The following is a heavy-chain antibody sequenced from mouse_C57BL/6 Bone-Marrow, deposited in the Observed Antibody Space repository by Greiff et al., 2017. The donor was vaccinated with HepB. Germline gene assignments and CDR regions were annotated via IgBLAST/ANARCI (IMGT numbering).Heavy chain of an antibody. V-gene: IGHV10-1*01. CDR1: GFSFNTYA. CDR2: IRSKSNNYAT. D-gene: IGHD4-1*01. Sequence: DVKLVESGGGLVQPKGSLKLSCAASGFSFNTYAMNWVRQAPGKGLEWVARIRSKSNNYATYYADSVKDRFTISRDDSESMLYLQMNNLKTEDTAMYYCVRHSALTYYYAMDYWGQGTSVTVSS. J-gene: IGHJ4*01. CDR3: VRHSALTYYYAMDY.